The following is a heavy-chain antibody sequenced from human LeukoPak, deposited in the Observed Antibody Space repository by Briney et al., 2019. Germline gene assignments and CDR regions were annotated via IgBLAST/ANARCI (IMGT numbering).Heavy chain of an antibody. Sequence: GGSLRLSCAASGFTFSSYWMSWVRQAPGKGLEWVANIKQDGSEKYYVDSVKGRFTISRDNAKNSLYLQVNSLRAEDTAVYYCARDAYCGGDCYHFDYWGQGTLVTVSS. CDR3: ARDAYCGGDCYHFDY. D-gene: IGHD2-21*02. J-gene: IGHJ4*02. CDR1: GFTFSSYW. V-gene: IGHV3-7*01. CDR2: IKQDGSEK.